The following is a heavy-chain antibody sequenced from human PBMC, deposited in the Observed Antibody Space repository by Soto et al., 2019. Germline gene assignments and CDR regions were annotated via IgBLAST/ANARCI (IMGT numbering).Heavy chain of an antibody. Sequence: EVQVVESGGGLVQPGGSLRFSCVASGFTFSSHWMTWVRQVPGKGLEWVANINQDGSDQYYVDSVKGRFTISRDNAKNSLCLHMNSLRVEDTAVYYCATSMRHTLNPWGQGTLVTVSS. D-gene: IGHD2-8*01. CDR3: ATSMRHTLNP. CDR2: INQDGSDQ. V-gene: IGHV3-7*01. J-gene: IGHJ5*02. CDR1: GFTFSSHW.